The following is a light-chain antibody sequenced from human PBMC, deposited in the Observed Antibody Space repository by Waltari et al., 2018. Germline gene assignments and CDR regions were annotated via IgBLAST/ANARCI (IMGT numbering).Light chain of an antibody. J-gene: IGLJ1*01. CDR2: RNN. CDR3: AAWDDSLSGRV. Sequence: QSVLTQPPSASGTPGQRVTISCSGRSSNIGRNYVYWYQQLPGTAPKLLIYRNNQRPSGVPDRFSGSKSGTSASLAISGLRSEDEADYYCAAWDDSLSGRVFGTGTKVTVL. CDR1: SSNIGRNY. V-gene: IGLV1-47*01.